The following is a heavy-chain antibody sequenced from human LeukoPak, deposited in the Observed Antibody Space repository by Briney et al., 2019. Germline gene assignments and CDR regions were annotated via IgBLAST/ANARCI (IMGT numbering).Heavy chain of an antibody. J-gene: IGHJ3*02. CDR2: IFYSGST. CDR1: SGSISTSNYY. D-gene: IGHD3-10*01. V-gene: IGHV4-39*07. CDR3: AKSNGSGLIDI. Sequence: SETLSLTCTVSSGSISTSNYYWGWVRQPPGKALEWIGNIFYSGSTYYSPSLKSRVTISLDTSRNQFSLKLNSVTAADTAVYYCAKSNGSGLIDIWGQGTMVTVSS.